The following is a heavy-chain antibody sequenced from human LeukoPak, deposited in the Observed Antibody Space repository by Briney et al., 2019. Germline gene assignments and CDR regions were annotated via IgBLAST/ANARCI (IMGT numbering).Heavy chain of an antibody. CDR1: GYTLTELS. D-gene: IGHD1-26*01. CDR2: FDPEDGET. Sequence: ASVKVSCKVSGYTLTELSMHWVRQAPGKGLEWMGGFDPEDGETIHAQKFQGRVTMTEDTSTDTAYMELSSLRSEDTAVYYCATALMYSGSYYTWTTFDYWGQGTLVTVSS. J-gene: IGHJ4*02. CDR3: ATALMYSGSYYTWTTFDY. V-gene: IGHV1-24*01.